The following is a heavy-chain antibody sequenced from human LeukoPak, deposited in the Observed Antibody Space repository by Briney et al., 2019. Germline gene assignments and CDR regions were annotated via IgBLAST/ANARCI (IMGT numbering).Heavy chain of an antibody. Sequence: SETLSLTCAVYGGSFSGYYWSWIRQPPGKGLEWIGEINHSGSTNYNPSLKSRVTISVDTSKNQFSLKLSSVTAADTAVYYCARGPRTGTIYYYYYHYMDVWGKGTTVTVSS. J-gene: IGHJ6*03. V-gene: IGHV4-34*01. CDR3: ARGPRTGTIYYYYYHYMDV. CDR2: INHSGST. CDR1: GGSFSGYY. D-gene: IGHD1-7*01.